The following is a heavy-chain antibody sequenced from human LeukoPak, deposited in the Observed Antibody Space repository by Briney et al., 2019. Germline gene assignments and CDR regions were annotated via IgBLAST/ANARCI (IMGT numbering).Heavy chain of an antibody. CDR1: GFTFSSYS. V-gene: IGHV3-21*01. CDR2: ISSSSSYI. Sequence: PGGSLRLSCAASGFTFSSYSMNWVRQAPGKGLEWVSSISSSSSYIYYADSVKGRFTISRDNAKNSLYLQMNSLRAEDTAVYYCARGKRGYSYGQSTDYWGQGTLVTVSS. J-gene: IGHJ4*02. D-gene: IGHD5-18*01. CDR3: ARGKRGYSYGQSTDY.